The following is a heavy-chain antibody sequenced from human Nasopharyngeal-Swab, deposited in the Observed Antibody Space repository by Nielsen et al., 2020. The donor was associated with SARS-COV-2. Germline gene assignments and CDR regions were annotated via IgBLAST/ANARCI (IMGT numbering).Heavy chain of an antibody. Sequence: ASVKVSCKASGCTFTNFYMHWVRQAPGQGLEWMGVINPSGGTTSYAQKFQGRLTVTRDMSTRTVYMELTSLTSADTAVYYCARDVSTVDYWGQGTLVTVSS. CDR2: INPSGGTT. D-gene: IGHD2-2*01. CDR1: GCTFTNFY. V-gene: IGHV1-46*01. J-gene: IGHJ4*02. CDR3: ARDVSTVDY.